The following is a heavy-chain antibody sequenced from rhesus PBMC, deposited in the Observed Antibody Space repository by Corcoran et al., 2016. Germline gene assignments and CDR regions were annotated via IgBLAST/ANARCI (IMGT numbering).Heavy chain of an antibody. J-gene: IGHJ3*01. CDR1: GGSISSGYD. V-gene: IGHV4-76*01. D-gene: IGHD6-31*01. Sequence: QVQLQESGPGVVKPSETLSLTCAVSGGSISSGYDWSWLRQLPGTGLEWIGYNYGSRGSTNDNPALKNRVTISKDAAKNQFSRKLSSGTAADTAVYYCARDRSRGHDAFDFWGQGLRVTVSS. CDR3: ARDRSRGHDAFDF. CDR2: NYGSRGST.